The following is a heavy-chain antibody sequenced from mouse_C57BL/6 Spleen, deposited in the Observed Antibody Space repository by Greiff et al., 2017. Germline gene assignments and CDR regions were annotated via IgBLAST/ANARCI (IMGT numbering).Heavy chain of an antibody. D-gene: IGHD2-3*01. CDR2: ISSGGSYT. V-gene: IGHV5-6*01. Sequence: EVMLVESGGDLVKPGGSVKISCAASGFTFSSYGMSWVRQTPDKRLEWVATISSGGSYTYYTDSVKGRFTISRDNAKNTLYLQMSSLKSEDTAMYYCASYYDGFPDLDYWGQGTTLTVSS. CDR1: GFTFSSYG. CDR3: ASYYDGFPDLDY. J-gene: IGHJ2*01.